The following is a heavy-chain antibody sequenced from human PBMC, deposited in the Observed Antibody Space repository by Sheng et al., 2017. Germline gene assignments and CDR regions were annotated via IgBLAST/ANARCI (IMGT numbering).Heavy chain of an antibody. CDR3: ARGGDYSNYYFDY. CDR2: IYHSGST. CDR1: GYSISSGYY. Sequence: QVQLQESGPGLVKPSETLSLTCTVSGYSISSGYYWGWIRQPPGKGLGWIGSIYHSGSTYYNPSLKSRVTISVDTSKNQFSLKLSSVTAADTAVYYCARGGDYSNYYFDYWGQGTLVTVSS. V-gene: IGHV4-38-2*02. J-gene: IGHJ4*02. D-gene: IGHD4-4*01.